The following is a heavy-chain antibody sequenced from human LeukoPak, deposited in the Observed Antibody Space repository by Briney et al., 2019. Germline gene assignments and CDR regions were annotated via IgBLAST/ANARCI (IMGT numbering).Heavy chain of an antibody. D-gene: IGHD2-2*01. CDR2: INWNIGST. J-gene: IGHJ3*01. V-gene: IGHV3-20*04. Sequence: GGSLRLSCAASGFTFDDYGMSWVRQAPGKGLEWVSGINWNIGSTGYADSVKGRFTISRDNAKNPLYLQMNSLRAEDTALYYCARDFFPRIVVVPAAVFDVWGLGTIVTVSS. CDR3: ARDFFPRIVVVPAAVFDV. CDR1: GFTFDDYG.